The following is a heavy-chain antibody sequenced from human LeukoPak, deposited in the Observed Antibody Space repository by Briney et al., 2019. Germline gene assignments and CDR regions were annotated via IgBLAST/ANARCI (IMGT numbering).Heavy chain of an antibody. V-gene: IGHV3-30*18. CDR2: ISYDGSNK. J-gene: IGHJ6*02. CDR1: GFTFSSYG. D-gene: IGHD1-14*01. Sequence: PGGSLRLSCAASGFTFSSYGMHWVRQAPGKGLEWVAVISYDGSNKYYADSVKGRFTISRDNSKNTLYLQMNSLRAEDTAVYYCAKVGNPEKYYYYYYGMDVWGQGTTVTVSS. CDR3: AKVGNPEKYYYYYYGMDV.